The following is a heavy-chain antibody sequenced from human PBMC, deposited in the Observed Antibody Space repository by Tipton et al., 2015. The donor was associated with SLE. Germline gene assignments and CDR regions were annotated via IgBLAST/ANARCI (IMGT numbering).Heavy chain of an antibody. CDR3: ARDLGVGGDCLFDY. V-gene: IGHV4-39*07. D-gene: IGHD2-21*02. J-gene: IGHJ4*02. Sequence: TLSLTCTVSGGSISSGSYYWGLIRQPPGKGLEWIGSIYHSGSTYYNPSLKSRVTISVDTSKNQFSLKLSSVTAADTAVYYCARDLGVGGDCLFDYWGQGTLVTVSS. CDR2: IYHSGST. CDR1: GGSISSGSYY.